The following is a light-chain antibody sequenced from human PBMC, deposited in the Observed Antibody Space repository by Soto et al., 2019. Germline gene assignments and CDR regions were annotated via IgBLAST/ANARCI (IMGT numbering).Light chain of an antibody. J-gene: IGLJ2*01. V-gene: IGLV1-44*01. CDR1: SSNIGGNI. CDR3: AAWDDSLSGPV. CDR2: NNH. Sequence: QSVLTQPSSASWTPGQRVTISCSGGSSNIGGNIAHWYQQFPGTAPKLLIYNNHQRPTGLPDRFSGSKSGTSASLAISGLQSEDEAMDYCAAWDDSLSGPVFGEGTKVTVL.